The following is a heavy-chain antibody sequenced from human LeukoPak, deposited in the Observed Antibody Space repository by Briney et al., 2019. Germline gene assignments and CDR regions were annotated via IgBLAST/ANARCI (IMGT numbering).Heavy chain of an antibody. CDR1: GGSFSGYY. CDR2: INHSGST. V-gene: IGHV4-34*01. CDR3: ARVTGYMIEDYFDS. Sequence: PSETLSLTCAVYGGSFSGYYWSWIRQPPGKGLEWIGEINHSGSTNYNPSLKSRVTISVDTSKNQFSLRLNSVTAADTAMYYCARVTGYMIEDYFDSWGQGTLVTVSS. D-gene: IGHD3-22*01. J-gene: IGHJ4*02.